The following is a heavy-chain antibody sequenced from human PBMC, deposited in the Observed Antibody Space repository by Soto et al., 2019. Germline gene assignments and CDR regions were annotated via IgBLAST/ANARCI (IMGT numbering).Heavy chain of an antibody. J-gene: IGHJ4*02. CDR2: IDGSGTTK. CDR1: GFTFNDFE. CDR3: ARGFGRFNY. Sequence: ESGGGLVQPGGSLRLSCGVSGFTFNDFEMNWVRQAPGKGLEWLAYIDGSGTTKKYADSVRGRFTISRDNPNNSLFLQMSSLSPADTAIYYCARGFGRFNYWSQGCLVSVSS. V-gene: IGHV3-48*03. D-gene: IGHD3-10*01.